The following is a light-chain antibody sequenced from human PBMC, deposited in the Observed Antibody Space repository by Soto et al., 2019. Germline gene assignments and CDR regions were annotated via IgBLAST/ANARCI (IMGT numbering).Light chain of an antibody. CDR2: EVS. Sequence: QSALTQHASVYGSPGQSITISCTGSSSDFGAYNYVSWFQHYPGKAPKLLISEVSNRPSGVSNRFSGSKSGTAASLTISGRQTEDEADYFCFSLTTSRTHGLGTGTKGTVL. V-gene: IGLV2-14*01. CDR3: FSLTTSRTHG. CDR1: SSDFGAYNY. J-gene: IGLJ1*01.